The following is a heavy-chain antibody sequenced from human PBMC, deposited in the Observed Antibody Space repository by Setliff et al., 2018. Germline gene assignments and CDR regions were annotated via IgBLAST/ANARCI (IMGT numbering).Heavy chain of an antibody. J-gene: IGHJ4*02. Sequence: PSETLCLTCTVSGGSISSSSYYWGWIRQPPGKGLEWIGSIYYSGSTYYNPSLKSRVTISVDTSKNQFSLKLSSVTAADTAVYYCARGYSGYDYLKPFDYWGRGTLVTVSS. V-gene: IGHV4-39*01. D-gene: IGHD5-12*01. CDR1: GGSISSSSYY. CDR2: IYYSGST. CDR3: ARGYSGYDYLKPFDY.